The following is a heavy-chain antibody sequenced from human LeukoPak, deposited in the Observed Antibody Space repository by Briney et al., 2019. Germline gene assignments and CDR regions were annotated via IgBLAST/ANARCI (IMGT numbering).Heavy chain of an antibody. V-gene: IGHV4-34*01. CDR2: INHSGST. CDR1: GFTVSSNY. CDR3: ARRGPYVVGLPLPDYYYYYMDV. J-gene: IGHJ6*03. Sequence: PGGSLRLSCAASGFTVSSNYMSWVRQAPGKGLEWIGEINHSGSTNYNPSLKSRVTISVDTSKNQFSLKLSSVTAADTAVYYCARRGPYVVGLPLPDYYYYYMDVWGKGITVTISS. D-gene: IGHD2-2*01.